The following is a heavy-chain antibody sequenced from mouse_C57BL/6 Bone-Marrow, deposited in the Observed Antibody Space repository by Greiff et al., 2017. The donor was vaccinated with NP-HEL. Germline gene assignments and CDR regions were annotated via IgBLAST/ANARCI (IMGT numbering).Heavy chain of an antibody. V-gene: IGHV14-4*01. CDR3: TRVYYYGSSHYYAMDY. CDR1: GFNIKDDY. J-gene: IGHJ4*01. Sequence: VQLKQSGAELVRPGASVKLSCTASGFNIKDDYMHWVKQRPEQGLEWIGWIDPENGDTEYASKFQGKATITADTSSNTAYLQLSSLTSEDTAVYYCTRVYYYGSSHYYAMDYWGQGTSVTVSS. D-gene: IGHD1-1*01. CDR2: IDPENGDT.